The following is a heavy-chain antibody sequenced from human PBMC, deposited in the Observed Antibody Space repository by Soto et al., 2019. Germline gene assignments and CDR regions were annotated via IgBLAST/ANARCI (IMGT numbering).Heavy chain of an antibody. CDR3: ARVKKTIAARPFDY. CDR2: INHSGST. Sequence: QVQLQQWGAGLLKPSETLSLTCAVYGGSFSGYYWSWIRQPPGKGLEWIGEINHSGSTNYNPSLKSRVTISVDTSKNQFCLKLSSVTAADTAVYYCARVKKTIAARPFDYWGQGTLVTVSS. V-gene: IGHV4-34*01. CDR1: GGSFSGYY. J-gene: IGHJ4*02. D-gene: IGHD6-6*01.